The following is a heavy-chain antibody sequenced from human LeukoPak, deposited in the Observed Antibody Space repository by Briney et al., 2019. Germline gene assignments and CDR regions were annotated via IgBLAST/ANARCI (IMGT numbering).Heavy chain of an antibody. Sequence: GSLRLSCAASGFTFRDSAMTWVRQPPGKGLEWIGEIYHRGSTNDNPSLRGRVTISLDKSKNQFSLQLSSVTAADTAVYYCATRNYYDSTGYYNYWGQGTLVTVSS. V-gene: IGHV4-4*02. CDR2: IYHRGST. CDR1: GFTFRDSA. D-gene: IGHD3-22*01. CDR3: ATRNYYDSTGYYNY. J-gene: IGHJ4*02.